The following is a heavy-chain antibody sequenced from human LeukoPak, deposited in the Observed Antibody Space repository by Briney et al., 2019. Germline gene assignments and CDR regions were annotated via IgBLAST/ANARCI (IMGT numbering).Heavy chain of an antibody. V-gene: IGHV1-46*01. J-gene: IGHJ4*02. CDR1: GYTSTSYY. Sequence: GASVKVSCKASGYTSTSYYMHWVRQAPGQGLEWMGIINPSGGSTSYAQKFQGRVTMTRDMSTSTVYMELSSLRSEDTAVYYCAREGRRGYSYGYHFDYWGQGTLVTVSS. D-gene: IGHD5-18*01. CDR3: AREGRRGYSYGYHFDY. CDR2: INPSGGST.